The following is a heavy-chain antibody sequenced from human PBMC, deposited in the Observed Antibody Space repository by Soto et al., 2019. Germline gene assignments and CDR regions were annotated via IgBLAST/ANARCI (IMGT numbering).Heavy chain of an antibody. J-gene: IGHJ5*02. V-gene: IGHV1-8*01. CDR2: MNPNSGNT. CDR1: GYTFTSYD. Sequence: ASVKVSCKASGYTFTSYDSNWVRKTTGQGLECMGWMNPNSGNTGYAQKFQGRVTMTRNTSISTAYMELSSLRAEDTAVYYCAREGSSGWNGLNWFDPWGQGTLVTVSS. D-gene: IGHD6-19*01. CDR3: AREGSSGWNGLNWFDP.